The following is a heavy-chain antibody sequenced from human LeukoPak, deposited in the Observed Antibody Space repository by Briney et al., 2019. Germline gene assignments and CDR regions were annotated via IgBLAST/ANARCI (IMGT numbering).Heavy chain of an antibody. Sequence: GGSLRLSCAASGFTFSSYAVHWVRQAPGRGLEWVAVISYDGSNKYYADSVKGRFPISRDNSKNTLYLQMNSLRAEDTAVYYCARRYDGFDYWGQGTLVTVSS. CDR2: ISYDGSNK. CDR1: GFTFSSYA. V-gene: IGHV3-30-3*01. D-gene: IGHD3-3*01. J-gene: IGHJ4*02. CDR3: ARRYDGFDY.